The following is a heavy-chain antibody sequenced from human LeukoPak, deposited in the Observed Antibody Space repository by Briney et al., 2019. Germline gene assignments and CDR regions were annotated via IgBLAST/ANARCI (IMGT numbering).Heavy chain of an antibody. CDR2: IKQDGSEK. Sequence: GGSLRLSCTASGFTFSTYWMSWVRQAPGKGLEWVANIKQDGSEKYYLDSVRGRFTISRDNAKNSLYLQMNSLRAEDTAVYYCARVGTAFGTLEDYWGQGTLVTVSS. CDR3: ARVGTAFGTLEDY. V-gene: IGHV3-7*01. D-gene: IGHD6-13*01. J-gene: IGHJ4*02. CDR1: GFTFSTYW.